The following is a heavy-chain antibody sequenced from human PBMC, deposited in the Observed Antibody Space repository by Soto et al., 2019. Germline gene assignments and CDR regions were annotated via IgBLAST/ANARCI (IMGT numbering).Heavy chain of an antibody. V-gene: IGHV4-30-2*01. CDR3: ARGAASIAAPYNLDY. Sequence: TLSLTCTVSGGSSSSGGYCWSWIRQHPGKGLEWIGYIYHSGSTYYNPSLKSRVAISVDRSKNQFSLKLSSVTAADTAVYYCARGAASIAAPYNLDYWGQGTLVTVSS. D-gene: IGHD6-6*01. CDR1: GGSSSSGGYC. J-gene: IGHJ4*02. CDR2: IYHSGST.